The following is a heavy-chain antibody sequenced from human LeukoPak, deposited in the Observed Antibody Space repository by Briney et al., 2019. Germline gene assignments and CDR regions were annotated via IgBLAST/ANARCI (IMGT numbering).Heavy chain of an antibody. Sequence: ASVKVSCKASGYPFTSYGITWVRQAPGQGLECMGWISVYNGNTNYAQKLQRRVTMTTDTSTYTFYMELKSLRSDDTAVYYCGRKGYTSTGGLAAFDMWGHGTMVTVYS. J-gene: IGHJ3*02. CDR1: GYPFTSYG. CDR2: ISVYNGNT. CDR3: GRKGYTSTGGLAAFDM. D-gene: IGHD6-13*01. V-gene: IGHV1-18*04.